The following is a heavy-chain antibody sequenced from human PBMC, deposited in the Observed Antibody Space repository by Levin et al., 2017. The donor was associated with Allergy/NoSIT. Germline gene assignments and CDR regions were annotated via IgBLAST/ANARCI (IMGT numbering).Heavy chain of an antibody. CDR1: GGSISSSSYY. D-gene: IGHD2-2*01. CDR2: IYYSGST. V-gene: IGHV4-39*01. J-gene: IGHJ4*02. CDR3: ARRVGYCSSTSCLDIDY. Sequence: SETLSLTCTVSGGSISSSSYYWGWIRQPPGTGLEWIGSIYYSGSTYYNPSLKSRVTISVDTSKNQFSLKLSSVTAADTAVYYCARRVGYCSSTSCLDIDYWGQGTLVTVSS.